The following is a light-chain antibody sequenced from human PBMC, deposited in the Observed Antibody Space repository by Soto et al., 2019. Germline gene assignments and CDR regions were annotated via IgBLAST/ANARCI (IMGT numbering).Light chain of an antibody. CDR2: KAS. CDR1: QTISSW. J-gene: IGKJ1*01. V-gene: IGKV1-5*03. Sequence: DIQMTQSPSTLSGSVGDRVTITCRASQTISSWLAWYQQKPGKAPKLLIYKASTLKSGVPSRFSGSGSWPELTLDISSLQPDDFATYYCKPYNSYAEAFGQGTK. CDR3: KPYNSYAEA.